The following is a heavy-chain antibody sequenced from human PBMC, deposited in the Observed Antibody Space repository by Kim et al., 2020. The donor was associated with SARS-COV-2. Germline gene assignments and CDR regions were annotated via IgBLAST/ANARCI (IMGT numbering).Heavy chain of an antibody. CDR3: ARNSGYYVHDY. J-gene: IGHJ4*02. CDR2: T. V-gene: IGHV4-4*09. D-gene: IGHD3-22*01. Sequence: TNYNPSLKSRVTISVDTSKSQFYLKLSCVTAADTAVYFCARNSGYYVHDYWGQGTMVTVSS.